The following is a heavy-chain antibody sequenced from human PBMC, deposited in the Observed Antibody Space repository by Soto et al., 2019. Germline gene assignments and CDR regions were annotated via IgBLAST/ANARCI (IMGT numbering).Heavy chain of an antibody. CDR2: IIPIFGTA. D-gene: IGHD6-6*01. CDR1: GCTFSSYA. CDR3: ARDSYSSSPEDY. J-gene: IGHJ4*02. Sequence: GASVKVSCKASGCTFSSYAISWVRQAPGQGLEWMGGIIPIFGTANYAQKFQGRVTITADESTSTAYMELSSLRSEDTAVYYCARDSYSSSPEDYWGQGTLVTVSS. V-gene: IGHV1-69*13.